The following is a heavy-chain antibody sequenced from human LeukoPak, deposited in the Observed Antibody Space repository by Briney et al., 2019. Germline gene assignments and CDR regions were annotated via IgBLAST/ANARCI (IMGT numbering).Heavy chain of an antibody. V-gene: IGHV3-11*03. D-gene: IGHD3-10*01. CDR1: GFTFSDYY. J-gene: IGHJ4*02. Sequence: GGSLRLSCAASGFTFSDYYVTWIRQAPGKGLEWVSYIDGTNSYTNYADSVKGRFTIARDNAKNSLYLQMNSLRAEDTAVYYCAAFYYSAFFDYWGLGTLVTASS. CDR2: IDGTNSYT. CDR3: AAFYYSAFFDY.